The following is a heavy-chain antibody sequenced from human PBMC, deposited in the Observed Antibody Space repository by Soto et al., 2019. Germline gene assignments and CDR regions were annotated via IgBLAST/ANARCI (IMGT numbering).Heavy chain of an antibody. CDR1: GYTFTNYG. Sequence: QVQVVQSGDEVKKPGASVKVSCKASGYTFTNYGFSWVRQAPGQGLEWMGWISGYNGNTKYAEKFQGRVTMTRDTTTSTSKMELKSLLSDDTAVYSCAREGQAPYYYYGMDVWGQGTAVTVSS. V-gene: IGHV1-18*01. CDR3: AREGQAPYYYYGMDV. J-gene: IGHJ6*02. CDR2: ISGYNGNT.